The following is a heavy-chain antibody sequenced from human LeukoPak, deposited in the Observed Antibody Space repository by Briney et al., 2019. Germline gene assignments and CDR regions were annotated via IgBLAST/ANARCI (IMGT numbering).Heavy chain of an antibody. V-gene: IGHV3-23*01. CDR1: GFTFSSSG. CDR3: AKDGYYDFWSGHGWFDY. CDR2: ISASGDNT. Sequence: GGSLRLSCAASGFTFSSSGMSWVRQAPGKGLEWVSTISASGDNTYYADSVKGRFTISRDNSKKKLYLQMNSLRAEDTAVYYCAKDGYYDFWSGHGWFDYWGQGTLVTVSS. D-gene: IGHD3-3*01. J-gene: IGHJ4*02.